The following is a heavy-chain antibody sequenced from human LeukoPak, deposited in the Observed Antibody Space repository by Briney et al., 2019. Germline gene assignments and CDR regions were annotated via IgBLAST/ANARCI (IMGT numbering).Heavy chain of an antibody. CDR2: ISYDGSNK. CDR1: GFTFSSYA. D-gene: IGHD3-22*01. V-gene: IGHV3-30-3*01. CDR3: ARGTFNYDRRNYFDY. J-gene: IGHJ4*02. Sequence: PGGSLRLSCAASGFTFSSYAMHWVRQAPGKGLEWVAVISYDGSNKYYADSVKGRFTISRDNSKNTLYLQMNSLRAEDTAVYYCARGTFNYDRRNYFDYWGQGTLVTVSS.